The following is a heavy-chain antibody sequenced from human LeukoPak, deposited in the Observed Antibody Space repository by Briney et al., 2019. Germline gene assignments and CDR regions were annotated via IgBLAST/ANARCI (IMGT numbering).Heavy chain of an antibody. CDR3: ARDSKIYDSSGGPLGP. CDR2: IYYSGST. V-gene: IGHV4-30-4*01. D-gene: IGHD3-22*01. J-gene: IGHJ5*02. Sequence: PSQTLPLTCTVSGGSISSGDYYWSWIRQPPGKGLEWIGYIYYSGSTYYNPSLKSRVTISVDTSKNQFSLKLSSVTAADTAVYYCARDSKIYDSSGGPLGPWGQGTLVTVSS. CDR1: GGSISSGDYY.